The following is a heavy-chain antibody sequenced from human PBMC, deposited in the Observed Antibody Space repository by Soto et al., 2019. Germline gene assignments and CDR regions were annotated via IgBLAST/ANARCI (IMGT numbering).Heavy chain of an antibody. CDR3: AKGDSGSPSYGMDV. CDR2: ISWNSGKN. Sequence: GGSLRLSCAASGFSFDDYAMHWVRQVPGKGLEWVSGISWNSGKNGYADSVKGRFTVSRDNTKNSVYLQMNSLRGEDTALYYCAKGDSGSPSYGMDVWGQGTTVTVSS. D-gene: IGHD6-6*01. CDR1: GFSFDDYA. J-gene: IGHJ6*02. V-gene: IGHV3-9*01.